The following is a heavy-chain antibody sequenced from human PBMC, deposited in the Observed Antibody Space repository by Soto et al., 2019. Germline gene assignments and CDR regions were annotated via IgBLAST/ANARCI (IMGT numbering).Heavy chain of an antibody. Sequence: ASVKVSCKASGYTFTSYDINWVRQATGQGLEWMGWMNPNSGNTGYAQKCQGRVTMTRNTSISTAYMELSSLRSEDTAVYYCARGGVVPAAITGYYYMDVWGKGTTVTVSS. CDR3: ARGGVVPAAITGYYYMDV. J-gene: IGHJ6*03. CDR2: MNPNSGNT. V-gene: IGHV1-8*02. D-gene: IGHD2-2*01. CDR1: GYTFTSYD.